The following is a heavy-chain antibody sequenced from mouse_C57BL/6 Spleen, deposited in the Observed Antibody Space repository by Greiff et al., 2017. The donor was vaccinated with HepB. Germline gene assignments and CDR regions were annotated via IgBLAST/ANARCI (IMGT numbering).Heavy chain of an antibody. D-gene: IGHD1-1*01. Sequence: EVQLVESGPGLVKPSQSLSLTCSVTGYSITSGYYWNWIRQFPGNQLEWMGYISYDGSNNYNPSLKNRISITRDTSKNQFFLKLNSVTTEDTATYYCAREGDYYGSFDYWGQGTTLTVSS. CDR2: ISYDGSN. CDR1: GYSITSGYY. CDR3: AREGDYYGSFDY. V-gene: IGHV3-6*01. J-gene: IGHJ2*01.